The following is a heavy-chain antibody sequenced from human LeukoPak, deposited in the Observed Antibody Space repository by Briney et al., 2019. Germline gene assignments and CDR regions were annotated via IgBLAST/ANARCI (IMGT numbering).Heavy chain of an antibody. CDR1: GGSISSYY. CDR2: IYYSGST. D-gene: IGHD2-2*01. CDR3: ARVGRNCSSTSCYQPYYYGMDV. Sequence: SETLSLTCTVSGGSISSYYWSWIRQPPGKGLEWIGYIYYSGSTNYNPSLKSRVTISVDTSKNQFSLKLSSVTAADTAVYYCARVGRNCSSTSCYQPYYYGMDVWGQGTTVTVSS. V-gene: IGHV4-59*01. J-gene: IGHJ6*02.